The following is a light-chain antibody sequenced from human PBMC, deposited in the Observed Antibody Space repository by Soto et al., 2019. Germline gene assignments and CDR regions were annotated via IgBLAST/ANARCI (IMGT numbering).Light chain of an antibody. V-gene: IGLV7-46*01. Sequence: QTVVTQEPSLTVPPGGTVTLTCGSSTGAVTSGHFPYWFQQKPGQAPRTLIYDTDKKHSWAPAQFSGSLLGGKAALTLSGAQPEDEGDYYCLLFYGGAYVFGAGTKLTVL. J-gene: IGLJ1*01. CDR2: DTD. CDR1: TGAVTSGHF. CDR3: LLFYGGAYV.